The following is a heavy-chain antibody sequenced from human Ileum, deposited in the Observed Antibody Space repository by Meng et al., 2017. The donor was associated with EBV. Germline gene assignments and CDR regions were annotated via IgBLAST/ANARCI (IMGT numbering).Heavy chain of an antibody. V-gene: IGHV4-61*01. CDR1: GGSGKKAPSF. CDR2: MSYSGST. Sequence: HGRVPAPGPGLGKPSGSPTLHLTGSGGSGKKAPSFWTWIRQPHGKGLEWIGYMSYSGSTNYSPPLESRVTISVDTSKNQFSLKLSSVTAADTAVYYCAGDPHSGSPHWGQGTLVTVSS. J-gene: IGHJ4*02. D-gene: IGHD1-26*01. CDR3: AGDPHSGSPH.